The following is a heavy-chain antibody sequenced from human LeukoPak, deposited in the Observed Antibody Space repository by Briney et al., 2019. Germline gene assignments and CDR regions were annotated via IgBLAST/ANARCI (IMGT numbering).Heavy chain of an antibody. CDR1: GSTFNDYY. D-gene: IGHD5-12*01. V-gene: IGHV3-11*01. Sequence: PGGSLRLSCAASGSTFNDYYMSWIRQAPGKGLERPSYINIGGTNTHYADSVKGRFTISRDNAKKSLYLEMNNLRAEDTAVYYCSTGGAGFDTWGQGVLVTVSS. CDR2: INIGGTNT. J-gene: IGHJ5*02. CDR3: STGGAGFDT.